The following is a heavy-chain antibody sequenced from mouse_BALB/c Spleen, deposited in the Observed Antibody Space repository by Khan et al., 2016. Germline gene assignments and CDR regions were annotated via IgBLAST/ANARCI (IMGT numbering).Heavy chain of an antibody. CDR2: IFPGSGIT. CDR1: GYTFTGYY. J-gene: IGHJ4*01. D-gene: IGHD1-2*01. CDR3: ARSYYGYNAMDY. Sequence: QVQLQQSGTELPRPGASVKLSCKASGYTFTGYYLHWVKQRTGQGLEWIGVIFPGSGITYYNEKFKGKASLTADTSSSTAYMQLSSLTSECSAVYCSARSYYGYNAMDYWGHGASVTVSS. V-gene: IGHV1-77*01.